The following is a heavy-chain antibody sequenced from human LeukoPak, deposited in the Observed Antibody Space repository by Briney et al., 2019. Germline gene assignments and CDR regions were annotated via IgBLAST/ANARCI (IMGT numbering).Heavy chain of an antibody. CDR3: ARGFHYYGSGSYHFDY. CDR2: INRSGST. Sequence: SETLSLTCAVYGGSFSGYYWSWIRQPPGKGLEWIGEINRSGSTNYNPSLKSRVTISVDTSKNQFSLKLSSVTAADTAVYYCARGFHYYGSGSYHFDYWGQGTLVTVSS. CDR1: GGSFSGYY. J-gene: IGHJ4*02. V-gene: IGHV4-34*01. D-gene: IGHD3-10*01.